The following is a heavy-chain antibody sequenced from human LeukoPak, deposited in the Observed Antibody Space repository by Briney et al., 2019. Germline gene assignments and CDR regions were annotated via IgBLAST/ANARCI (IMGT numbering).Heavy chain of an antibody. CDR2: INHSGST. CDR3: ASAPSRSLGEFNFDY. CDR1: GFTFSSYW. J-gene: IGHJ4*02. V-gene: IGHV4-34*01. Sequence: GSLRLSCAASGFTFSSYWMHWVRQPPGKGLEWIGEINHSGSTNYNPSLKSRVTISVDTSKNQFSLKLSSVTAADTAVYYCASAPSRSLGEFNFDYWGQGTLVTVSS. D-gene: IGHD3-16*01.